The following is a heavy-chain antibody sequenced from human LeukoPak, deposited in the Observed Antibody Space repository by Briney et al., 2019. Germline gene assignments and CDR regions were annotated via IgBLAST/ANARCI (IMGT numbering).Heavy chain of an antibody. Sequence: GASLRLSCVAAGFPFSNYAMSWVRQAPGKGLEWVSAITGSGTNTYYADSVKGRFTISRDNSKNTVFLQMNSLRHEDTAIYYCVIWGDYDVLTGYYVPDYWGQGTLVTVSS. V-gene: IGHV3-23*01. D-gene: IGHD3-9*01. J-gene: IGHJ4*02. CDR2: ITGSGTNT. CDR3: VIWGDYDVLTGYYVPDY. CDR1: GFPFSNYA.